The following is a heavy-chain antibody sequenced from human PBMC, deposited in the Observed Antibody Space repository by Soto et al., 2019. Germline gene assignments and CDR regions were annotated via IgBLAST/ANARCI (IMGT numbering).Heavy chain of an antibody. V-gene: IGHV4-30-2*01. CDR3: ARVPDR. D-gene: IGHD2-2*01. Sequence: QLQLQESGSGLVKPSQTLSLTCAVSGGSISSGGYSWSWIRPPPGKGLEWIGYIYHSGSTYHNPALQRRVTISVDRSKIQFSLKLSCVTAADTAVYYWARVPDRWGQGTLVTVSS. CDR2: IYHSGST. CDR1: GGSISSGGYS. J-gene: IGHJ4*02.